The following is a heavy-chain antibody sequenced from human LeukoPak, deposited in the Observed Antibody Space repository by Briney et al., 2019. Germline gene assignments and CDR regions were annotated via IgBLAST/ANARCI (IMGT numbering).Heavy chain of an antibody. J-gene: IGHJ4*02. Sequence: GGSLRLSCAASGFTFSNYYMNWVRQAPGKGLEWVSSISSSSTYIYYADSVKGRFTISRDNAKNSLYLQMNSLRAEDTAVYYCARGGGYCGGDCYGIDYWGQGTLVTVSS. CDR1: GFTFSNYY. CDR3: ARGGGYCGGDCYGIDY. CDR2: ISSSSTYI. D-gene: IGHD2-21*01. V-gene: IGHV3-21*01.